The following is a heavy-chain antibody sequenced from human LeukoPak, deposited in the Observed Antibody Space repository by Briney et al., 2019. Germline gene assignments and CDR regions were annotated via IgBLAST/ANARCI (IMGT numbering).Heavy chain of an antibody. D-gene: IGHD6-13*01. CDR1: GFTFSSYG. J-gene: IGHJ4*02. Sequence: GGSLRLSCAASGFTFSSYGMHWVRQAPGKGPEWVAFIRYNGNNENYADSVKGRFTISRDNSKNTLYLQMSSLKIEDTAVYYCVKERGYRSTWRLEYWGQGTLVTVSS. V-gene: IGHV3-30*02. CDR2: IRYNGNNE. CDR3: VKERGYRSTWRLEY.